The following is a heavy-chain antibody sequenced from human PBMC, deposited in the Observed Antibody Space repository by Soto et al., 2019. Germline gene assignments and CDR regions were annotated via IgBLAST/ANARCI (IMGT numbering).Heavy chain of an antibody. CDR1: GYDFTNYW. CDR2: IYPGDSDI. CDR3: ARFRAPRRQLISMSFHL. J-gene: IGHJ3*01. V-gene: IGHV5-51*01. D-gene: IGHD6-13*01. Sequence: PGESLKISCKASGYDFTNYWIAWVRQTPGRGLEWMGMIYPGDSDIRYNPSFRGRVTISADKSITSAFVQWGSLKASDSAIYYCARFRAPRRQLISMSFHLWGLGTLVTV.